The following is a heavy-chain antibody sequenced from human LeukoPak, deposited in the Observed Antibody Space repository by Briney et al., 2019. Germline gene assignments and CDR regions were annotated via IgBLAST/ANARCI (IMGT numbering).Heavy chain of an antibody. CDR3: AREDYCSGGSCYGD. J-gene: IGHJ4*02. CDR1: GFTFSSYS. D-gene: IGHD2-15*01. CDR2: ISSSSSYI. V-gene: IGHV3-21*01. Sequence: GGSLRLSCAASGFTFSSYSMNWVRQAPGKGLEWVSSISSSSSYIYYADSVKGRFTISRDNAKNSLYLQMNSLRAEDTAVYYCAREDYCSGGSCYGDWGQGTLVTVSS.